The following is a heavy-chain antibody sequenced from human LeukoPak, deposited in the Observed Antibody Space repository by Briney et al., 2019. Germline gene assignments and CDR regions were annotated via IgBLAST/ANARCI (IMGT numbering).Heavy chain of an antibody. CDR1: GGSISSSNW. D-gene: IGHD3-22*01. Sequence: SGTLSLTCAVSGGSISSSNWWSWVRQPPGKGLEWIGEIYHSGSTNYNPSLKSRVTISVDKSKNQFSLKLSSVTAADTAVYYCARRGGYYDSSGYLGYYFDYWGQGTLVTVSS. CDR2: IYHSGST. CDR3: ARRGGYYDSSGYLGYYFDY. V-gene: IGHV4-4*02. J-gene: IGHJ4*02.